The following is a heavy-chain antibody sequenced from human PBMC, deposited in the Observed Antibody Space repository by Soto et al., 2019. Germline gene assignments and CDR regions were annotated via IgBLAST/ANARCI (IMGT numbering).Heavy chain of an antibody. D-gene: IGHD2-2*01. V-gene: IGHV3-30*03. CDR3: ARVVPAAMYYYYGMDI. J-gene: IGHJ6*02. CDR2: ISYDGSNK. CDR1: GFTFSTYG. Sequence: PGGFLRLSCAASGFTFSTYGMHWVRQAPGKGLEWVAFISYDGSNKYYADSVKGRFTISRDNSKNTLYLQMSSLRAEDTAVYYCARVVPAAMYYYYGMDIWGQGTTVTVSS.